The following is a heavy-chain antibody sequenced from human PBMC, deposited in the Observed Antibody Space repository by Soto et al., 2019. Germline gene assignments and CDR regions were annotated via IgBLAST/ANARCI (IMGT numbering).Heavy chain of an antibody. D-gene: IGHD2-2*01. CDR2: IYPGDSDT. CDR1: GYSFTSYW. J-gene: IGHJ6*02. Sequence: GESLKISCKGSGYSFTSYWIGWVRQMPGKGLEWMGIIYPGDSDTRYSPSFQGQVTISADKSISTAYLQWSSLKASDTAMYYCASSIVVVPAANYYYGMDVWGQGTTVTVSS. CDR3: ASSIVVVPAANYYYGMDV. V-gene: IGHV5-51*01.